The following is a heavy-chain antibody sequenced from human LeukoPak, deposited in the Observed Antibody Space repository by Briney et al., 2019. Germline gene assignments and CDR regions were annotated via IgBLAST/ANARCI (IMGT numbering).Heavy chain of an antibody. V-gene: IGHV6-1*01. CDR1: GDSVSSNSAT. Sequence: SQTLSLTCAISGDSVSSNSATWNWIRQSPSRGLEWLGRTYYRSTWYNDYAVSVRGRITVNPDTSKNQFSLHLNSVTPEDTAVYYCARRLTQYDCFDPWGQGVLVTVSS. CDR2: TYYRSTWYN. CDR3: ARRLTQYDCFDP. J-gene: IGHJ5*02. D-gene: IGHD2-2*01.